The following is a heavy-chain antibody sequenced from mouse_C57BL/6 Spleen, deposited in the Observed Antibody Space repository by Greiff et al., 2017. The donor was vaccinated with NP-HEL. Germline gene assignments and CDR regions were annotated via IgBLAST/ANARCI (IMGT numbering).Heavy chain of an antibody. J-gene: IGHJ3*01. D-gene: IGHD1-2*01. Sequence: QVQLQQSGAELVRPGSSVKLSCKASGYTFTSYWMHWVKQRPIQGLEWIGNIDPSDSETHYNQKFKDKATLTVDKSSSTAYMQLSSLTSEDSAVYYCASSAFAGFAYWGQGTLVTVSA. CDR1: GYTFTSYW. V-gene: IGHV1-52*01. CDR2: IDPSDSET. CDR3: ASSAFAGFAY.